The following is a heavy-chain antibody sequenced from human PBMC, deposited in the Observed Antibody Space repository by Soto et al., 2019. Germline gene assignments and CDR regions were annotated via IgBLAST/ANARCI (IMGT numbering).Heavy chain of an antibody. CDR2: ISSNGGST. J-gene: IGHJ6*02. D-gene: IGHD3-10*01. Sequence: PGGSLRLSCASSGFTFSSYAMHWVRQAPGKGLEYVSAISSNGGSTYYANTVKGRITISRDNYKNKLYLQMDSQRAEFIVVYYFARDERITMVRGVIIAYYGMDVWGQGT. V-gene: IGHV3-64*01. CDR1: GFTFSSYA. CDR3: ARDERITMVRGVIIAYYGMDV.